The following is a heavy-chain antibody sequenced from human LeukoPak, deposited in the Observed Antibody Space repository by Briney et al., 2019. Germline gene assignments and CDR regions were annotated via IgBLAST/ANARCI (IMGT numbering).Heavy chain of an antibody. CDR1: GGSFSGYY. Sequence: SETLSLTCAVYGGSFSGYYWSWIRQHPGKGLEWIGYIYYSGSTYYNPSLKSRVTISVDTSKNQFSLKLSSVTAADTAVYYCARVEGLDSSGYYLDYWGQGTLVTVSS. CDR2: IYYSGST. CDR3: ARVEGLDSSGYYLDY. J-gene: IGHJ4*02. D-gene: IGHD3-22*01. V-gene: IGHV4-31*11.